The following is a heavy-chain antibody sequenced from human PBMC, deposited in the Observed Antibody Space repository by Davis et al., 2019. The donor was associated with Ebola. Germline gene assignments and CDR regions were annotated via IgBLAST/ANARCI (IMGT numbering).Heavy chain of an antibody. Sequence: GGSLRLSCAASGFTFSSYAMSWVRQAPGKGLEWVSAISGSAGSTSYADSVKGRFTISRDNSKNTLYLQMNSLRAEDTAVYYCAKKPRNGSGSYGMDVWGQGTTVTVSS. CDR2: ISGSAGST. V-gene: IGHV3-23*01. J-gene: IGHJ6*02. CDR3: AKKPRNGSGSYGMDV. CDR1: GFTFSSYA. D-gene: IGHD3-10*01.